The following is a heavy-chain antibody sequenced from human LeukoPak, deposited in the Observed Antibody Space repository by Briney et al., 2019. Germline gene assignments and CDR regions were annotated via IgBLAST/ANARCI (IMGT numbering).Heavy chain of an antibody. CDR3: ARVRDIYYDSSGTYADY. CDR1: GGSFSGYY. CDR2: INHSGST. Sequence: SETLSLTCAVYGGSFSGYYWSWIRQPPGKGLEWIGEINHSGSTNYNPSLKSRVTISVDTSKNQLSLKLSSVTAADTAVYYCARVRDIYYDSSGTYADYWGQGTLVTVSS. V-gene: IGHV4-34*01. D-gene: IGHD3-22*01. J-gene: IGHJ4*02.